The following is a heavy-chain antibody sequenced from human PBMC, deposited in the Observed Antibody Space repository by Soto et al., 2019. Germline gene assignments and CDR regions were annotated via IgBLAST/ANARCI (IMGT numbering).Heavy chain of an antibody. J-gene: IGHJ3*02. CDR2: IRSKAYGGTT. V-gene: IGHV3-49*03. CDR3: TSPLPSPYDFWSGYSILDAFDI. Sequence: GSLRLSCTASGFTFGDYAMSWFRQAPGKGLEWVGFIRSKAYGGTTEYAASVKGRFTISRDDSKSIAYLQMNSLKTEDTAVYYCTSPLPSPYDFWSGYSILDAFDIWGQGTMVTVSS. CDR1: GFTFGDYA. D-gene: IGHD3-3*01.